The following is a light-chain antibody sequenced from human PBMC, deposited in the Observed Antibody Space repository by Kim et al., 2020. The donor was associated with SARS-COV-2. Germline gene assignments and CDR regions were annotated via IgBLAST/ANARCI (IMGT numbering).Light chain of an antibody. CDR3: QHYRTYPYT. CDR1: QSIDDW. J-gene: IGKJ2*01. V-gene: IGKV1-5*03. CDR2: KAS. Sequence: DIQMAQSPSTLSASVGDSVTITCRASQSIDDWLAWYQQKPGKAPKPLIYKASRLQSGVSSRFSGSGSGTLFTLTISTLQPDDFATYYCQHYRTYPYTFGQGTKLEI.